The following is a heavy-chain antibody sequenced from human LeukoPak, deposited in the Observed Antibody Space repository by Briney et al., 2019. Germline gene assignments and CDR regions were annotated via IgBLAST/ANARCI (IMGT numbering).Heavy chain of an antibody. CDR1: GYTFTSYA. CDR3: ARDFRGYCSSTSCYDWFDP. Sequence: ASVKVSCKASGYTFTSYAMNWVRQAPGRGLEWMGWINTNTGNPTYAQGFTGRFVFSLDTSVSTAYLQISSLKAEDTAVYYCARDFRGYCSSTSCYDWFDPWGQGTLVTVSS. J-gene: IGHJ5*02. V-gene: IGHV7-4-1*02. D-gene: IGHD2-2*01. CDR2: INTNTGNP.